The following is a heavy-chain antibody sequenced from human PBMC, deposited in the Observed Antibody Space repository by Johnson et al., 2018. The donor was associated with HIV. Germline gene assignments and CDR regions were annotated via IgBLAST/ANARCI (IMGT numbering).Heavy chain of an antibody. D-gene: IGHD6-13*01. CDR2: IGTAGDT. CDR1: GFTFSSYD. Sequence: VQLVESGGGLVQPGGSLRLSCAASGFTFSSYDMHWVRQATGKGLEWVSAIGTAGDTYYPGSVKGRFTISRENAKNSLYLQMNSLRAGDTAVYDCARARDSWGSSWLWRDNAFDIWGQGTMVTVAS. V-gene: IGHV3-13*01. CDR3: ARARDSWGSSWLWRDNAFDI. J-gene: IGHJ3*02.